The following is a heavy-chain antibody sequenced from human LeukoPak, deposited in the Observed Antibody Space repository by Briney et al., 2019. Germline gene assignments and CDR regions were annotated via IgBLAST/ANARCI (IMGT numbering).Heavy chain of an antibody. J-gene: IGHJ3*02. CDR2: ISGSSRDI. D-gene: IGHD3-10*01. Sequence: GGSPRLSCAASGFRITNYNMNWVRQAPGKGLEWVSSISGSSRDIYYADSVKGRFTISRDNAKNSLYLQMNSLRAEDTAVYYCARESYGDASGSYHGEAFDIWGQGTMVTVSS. CDR3: ARESYGDASGSYHGEAFDI. V-gene: IGHV3-21*01. CDR1: GFRITNYN.